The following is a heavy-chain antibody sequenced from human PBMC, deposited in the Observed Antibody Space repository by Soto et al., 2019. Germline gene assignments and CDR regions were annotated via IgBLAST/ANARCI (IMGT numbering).Heavy chain of an antibody. CDR2: ISGYNGDT. CDR1: GYTFIGYY. V-gene: IGHV1-18*04. Sequence: ASVKVSCKASGYTFIGYYIHWVRQVPGQGLEWMGWISGYNGDTDYAQKFQGRVTMTTDTSTSTAYMEVRSLRPDDTAVYYCARDKPQQIVGYNYYYGLDVWGQGTTVTVS. D-gene: IGHD6-6*01. CDR3: ARDKPQQIVGYNYYYGLDV. J-gene: IGHJ6*02.